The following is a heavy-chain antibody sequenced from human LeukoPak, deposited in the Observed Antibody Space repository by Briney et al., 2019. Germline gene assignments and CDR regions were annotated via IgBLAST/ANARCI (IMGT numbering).Heavy chain of an antibody. CDR2: ISGSGSNT. CDR1: GFTFSTYA. D-gene: IGHD3-22*01. J-gene: IGHJ4*02. CDR3: AKDSMRYYDSSGYYLDY. V-gene: IGHV3-23*01. Sequence: GGSLRLSCAASGFTFSTYAMSWVRQAPGKGLEWVSVISGSGSNTYYADSVKGRFTISRDNSKNTLYLQVNSLRAEDTAVYYCAKDSMRYYDSSGYYLDYWGQGTLVTVSS.